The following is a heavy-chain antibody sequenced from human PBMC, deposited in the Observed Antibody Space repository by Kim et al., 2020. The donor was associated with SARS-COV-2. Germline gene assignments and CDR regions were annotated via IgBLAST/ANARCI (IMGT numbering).Heavy chain of an antibody. J-gene: IGHJ6*02. D-gene: IGHD3-10*01. CDR3: TKDGRYYYGSGSYFLYYGMDV. Sequence: GGSLRLSCTASGFTFGDYAMSWFRQAPGKGLEWVGFIRSKAYGGTTEYAASVKGRFTISRDDSKSIAYLQMNSLKTEDTAVYYCTKDGRYYYGSGSYFLYYGMDVWGQGTTVTVSS. CDR1: GFTFGDYA. CDR2: IRSKAYGGTT. V-gene: IGHV3-49*03.